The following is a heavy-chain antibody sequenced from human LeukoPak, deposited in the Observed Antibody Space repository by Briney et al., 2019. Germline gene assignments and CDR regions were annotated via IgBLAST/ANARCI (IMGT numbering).Heavy chain of an antibody. Sequence: PSETLSLTCTVSGGSISSYYRSWIRQPPGKGLEWIGYIYYSGSTNYNPSLKSRVTISVDTSKNQFSLKLSSVTAADTAVYYCARDRTYSNYYYYGMDVWGQGTTVTVSS. V-gene: IGHV4-59*01. CDR3: ARDRTYSNYYYYGMDV. D-gene: IGHD4-11*01. CDR1: GGSISSYY. CDR2: IYYSGST. J-gene: IGHJ6*02.